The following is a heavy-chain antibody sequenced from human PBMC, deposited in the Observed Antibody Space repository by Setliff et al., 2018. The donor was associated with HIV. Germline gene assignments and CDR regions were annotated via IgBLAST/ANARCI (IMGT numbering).Heavy chain of an antibody. J-gene: IGHJ4*02. CDR1: GGSVSNYY. CDR3: ARGGTVSADFDS. Sequence: SETLSLTCTVSGGSVSNYYWTWIRQSAGKGLEWIGHINTSGSTNYNPSLKSRVTISIDTSKNQFSLKLSSVTAADTAVYYCARGGTVSADFDSWGQGTLVTVSS. CDR2: INTSGST. V-gene: IGHV4-4*07. D-gene: IGHD6-19*01.